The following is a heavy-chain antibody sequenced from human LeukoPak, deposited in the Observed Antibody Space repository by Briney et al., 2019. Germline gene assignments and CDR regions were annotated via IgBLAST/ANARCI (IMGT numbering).Heavy chain of an antibody. J-gene: IGHJ5*02. CDR3: ARYTVTLPRWFDP. CDR1: GGSISTYY. Sequence: SETLSLTCTVSGGSISTYYWNWIRQPPGQGLEWIGYIYHSGSTNYNPSLQSRVTLSVDTSKNQFSLNLNSVTAADTAVYYCARYTVTLPRWFDPWGQGTLVTVSS. D-gene: IGHD4-17*01. CDR2: IYHSGST. V-gene: IGHV4-59*01.